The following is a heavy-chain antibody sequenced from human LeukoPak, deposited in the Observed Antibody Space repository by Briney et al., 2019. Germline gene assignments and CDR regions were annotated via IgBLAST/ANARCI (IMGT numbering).Heavy chain of an antibody. D-gene: IGHD3-3*01. CDR1: GGTFSSYA. J-gene: IGHJ6*03. Sequence: SVKVSCKASGGTFSSYAISWVRQAPGQGLEWMGGIIPIFGTANYAQKFQGRVTITTDESTSTAYMELSSLRSEDTAVYYCARENYDFWNGYYYYYMDVWGKGTTVTVSS. CDR2: IIPIFGTA. V-gene: IGHV1-69*05. CDR3: ARENYDFWNGYYYYYMDV.